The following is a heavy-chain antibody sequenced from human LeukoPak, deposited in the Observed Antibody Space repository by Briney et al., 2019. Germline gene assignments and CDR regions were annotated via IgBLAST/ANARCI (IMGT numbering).Heavy chain of an antibody. Sequence: SGPTLFKPTQTLTLTCTFSGFSLSTNDVGVGWIRQPPGEALERLALIYWDDDKRYSPSQKSRLTITKDTSKNQVVLTMANMDPADTATYYCAFSKYSRSDFDSWGQGTLVTVSS. CDR2: IYWDDDK. CDR1: GFSLSTNDVG. J-gene: IGHJ4*02. CDR3: AFSKYSRSDFDS. V-gene: IGHV2-5*02. D-gene: IGHD6-6*01.